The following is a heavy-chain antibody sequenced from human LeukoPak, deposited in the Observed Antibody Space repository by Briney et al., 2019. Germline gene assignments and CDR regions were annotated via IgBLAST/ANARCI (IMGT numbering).Heavy chain of an antibody. J-gene: IGHJ4*02. CDR2: IKQDGSQK. V-gene: IGHV3-7*01. D-gene: IGHD1-26*01. CDR1: GFTFSSYA. CDR3: ARQWELLYLDY. Sequence: PGGSLRLSCAASGFTFSSYAMSWVRQAPGKGLEWVANIKQDGSQKYYVVSVKGRFTISRDNAKNSLYLQMNSLRAEDTAVYYCARQWELLYLDYWGQGTLVTVSS.